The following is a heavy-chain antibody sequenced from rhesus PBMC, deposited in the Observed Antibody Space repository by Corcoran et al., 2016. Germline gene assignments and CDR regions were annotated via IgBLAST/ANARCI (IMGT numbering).Heavy chain of an antibody. CDR2: IIYSRNN. V-gene: IGHV4-122*02. Sequence: QVQLQESGPGLVKPSETLSLTCAVSGGSISTDYNYWSWIRQPPGKGLECIGSIIYSRNNKYNPPPGKRLKLICSIIYSRNTNDDPALMSRLVISGDTSKNRFSLRLSSVAAADSAVYYCARYSGSIYGSFDSWGQGVLVTVSS. CDR3: SKNRFSLRLSSVAAADSAVYYCARYSGSIYGSFDS. J-gene: IGHJ4*01. CDR1: GGSISTDYNY. D-gene: IGHD1-14*01.